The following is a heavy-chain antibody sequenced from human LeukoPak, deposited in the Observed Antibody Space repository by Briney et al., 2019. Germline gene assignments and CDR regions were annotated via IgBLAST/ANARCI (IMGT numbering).Heavy chain of an antibody. V-gene: IGHV3-7*01. D-gene: IGHD3-16*01. CDR1: GFTFSHYW. CDR2: IKQDGSET. Sequence: GGSLRLSCAASGFTFSHYWMSWVRQAPGKGLEWVANIKQDGSETYYVDSVKGRFTISRDNAKNSLFLQMNSLRAEDTAVYYCARGRLIAFGGVDYWGQGTLVTVSS. J-gene: IGHJ4*02. CDR3: ARGRLIAFGGVDY.